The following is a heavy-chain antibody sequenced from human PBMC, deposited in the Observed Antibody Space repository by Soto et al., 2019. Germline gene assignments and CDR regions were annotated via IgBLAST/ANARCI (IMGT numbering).Heavy chain of an antibody. CDR1: GYTFTDYW. J-gene: IGHJ3*01. Sequence: PGESLKISCKGSGYTFTDYWIGWVRQLPGKGLEWMGIIYPGDSDTRYSPSFQGHVTITVDKSISTAFLQWSSLKASDSAMYYCASRKITSDAFDFWGQGTVVTVSS. D-gene: IGHD1-1*01. CDR3: ASRKITSDAFDF. V-gene: IGHV5-51*01. CDR2: IYPGDSDT.